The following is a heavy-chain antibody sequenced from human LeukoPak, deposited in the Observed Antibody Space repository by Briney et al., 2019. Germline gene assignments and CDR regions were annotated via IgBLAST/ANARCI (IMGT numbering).Heavy chain of an antibody. CDR3: ARAGDRIVGATYWGFDY. Sequence: SVKVSCKASGGTFSIYAISWVRQAPGQGLEWMGGIIPIFGTANYAQKFQGRVTITADESTSTAYMELSSLRSEDTVVYYCARAGDRIVGATYWGFDYWGQGTLVTVSS. CDR2: IIPIFGTA. V-gene: IGHV1-69*13. CDR1: GGTFSIYA. J-gene: IGHJ4*02. D-gene: IGHD1-26*01.